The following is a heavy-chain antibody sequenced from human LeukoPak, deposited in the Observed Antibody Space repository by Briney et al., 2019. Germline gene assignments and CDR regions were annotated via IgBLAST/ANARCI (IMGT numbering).Heavy chain of an antibody. V-gene: IGHV1-69*01. CDR1: GGTFSSYA. J-gene: IGHJ4*02. CDR2: IIPIFGTA. CDR3: AKDSSGYAGPFDY. Sequence: SVKVSCKASGGTFSSYAISWVRQAPGQGLEWMGGIIPIFGTANYAQKFQGRVTITADESTSTAYMELSSLRSEDTAVYYCAKDSSGYAGPFDYWGQGTLVTVSS. D-gene: IGHD5-12*01.